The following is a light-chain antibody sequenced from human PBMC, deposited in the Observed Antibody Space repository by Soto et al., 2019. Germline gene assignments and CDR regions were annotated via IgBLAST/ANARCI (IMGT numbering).Light chain of an antibody. J-gene: IGKJ4*01. Sequence: EIVLTQSPGTLSLSPGERATLSCRASQSVDSGYLTWYQQKADQPPRLLIYDTSSRATGIPDRFSGSGSGTDFTLTICRLEPEDFAVYYCEQYCTLPLTFGGGTQVE. CDR2: DTS. V-gene: IGKV3-20*01. CDR1: QSVDSGY. CDR3: EQYCTLPLT.